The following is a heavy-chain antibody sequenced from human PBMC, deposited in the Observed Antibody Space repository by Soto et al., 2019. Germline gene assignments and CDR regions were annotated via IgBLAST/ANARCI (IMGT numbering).Heavy chain of an antibody. V-gene: IGHV4-30-2*01. CDR3: TRDSRSGYYLEY. J-gene: IGHJ4*02. Sequence: QLQLRESGSGLVKPSQTLSLTCTVSGDSVSSGGYSWNWIRQAPGKGLEWIGYIYHSGGTDYNPSLKSRLTITMDSANNQFSLKLNSVTAADTAVYYCTRDSRSGYYLEYWGQGTPVTVSS. D-gene: IGHD3-22*01. CDR2: IYHSGGT. CDR1: GDSVSSGGYS.